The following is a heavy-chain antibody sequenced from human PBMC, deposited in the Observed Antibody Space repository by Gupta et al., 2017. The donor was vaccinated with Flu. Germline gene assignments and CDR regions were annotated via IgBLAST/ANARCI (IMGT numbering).Heavy chain of an antibody. D-gene: IGHD2-21*02. V-gene: IGHV3-48*02. Sequence: EVQFVESGGGLVLRGGSLRLSCDAPGFAFSHSPMNWVREAPGKGLEWLSYIDGGGNARYYADSVKGRFTVSRDNVESSLYLQMTGLRDEDSAMYYCATSLTLLDHWGQGTLVTVSS. J-gene: IGHJ4*02. CDR2: IDGGGNAR. CDR1: GFAFSHSP. CDR3: ATSLTLLDH.